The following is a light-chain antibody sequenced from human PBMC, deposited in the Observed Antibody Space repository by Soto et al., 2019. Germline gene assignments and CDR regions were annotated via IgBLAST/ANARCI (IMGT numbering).Light chain of an antibody. Sequence: EIVMTQSPATLSVSPGERATLSCRASKSVSSNLAWYQQKPGQAPRLLIYGASTRATGIPARFSGSGSGTEFTLTISSLQSEDFAVYYRQQYNNWPPVTFGQGTKV. V-gene: IGKV3-15*01. CDR3: QQYNNWPPVT. CDR1: KSVSSN. J-gene: IGKJ1*01. CDR2: GAS.